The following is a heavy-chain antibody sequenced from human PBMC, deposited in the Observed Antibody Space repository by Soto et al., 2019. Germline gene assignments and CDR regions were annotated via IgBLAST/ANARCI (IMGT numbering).Heavy chain of an antibody. J-gene: IGHJ4*02. CDR3: AREPATAKPEGVDF. CDR2: INPNSGGT. V-gene: IGHV1-2*02. D-gene: IGHD1-1*01. Sequence: GASVKISSKASGYPFTDSYKHWVPEATGQGLEWMGWINPNSGGTKYAPKFQGGVTMTRDTSITTAYMELSRLRSGDTAVYYCAREPATAKPEGVDFWGQGALVAVSS. CDR1: GYPFTDSY.